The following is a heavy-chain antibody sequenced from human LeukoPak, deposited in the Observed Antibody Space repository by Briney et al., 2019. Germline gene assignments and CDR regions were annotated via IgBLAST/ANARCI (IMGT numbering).Heavy chain of an antibody. CDR1: GFTVSSNY. J-gene: IGHJ4*02. V-gene: IGHV3-53*01. Sequence: GGSLRLSCAASGFTVSSNYMSWVRQAPGKGLEWVSVIYSGGSTYYADSVMGRFTISRDNSKNTLYLQMNSLRAEDTAVYYCARALNYDSSGYSPLYYFDYWGQGTLVTVSS. CDR3: ARALNYDSSGYSPLYYFDY. D-gene: IGHD3-22*01. CDR2: IYSGGST.